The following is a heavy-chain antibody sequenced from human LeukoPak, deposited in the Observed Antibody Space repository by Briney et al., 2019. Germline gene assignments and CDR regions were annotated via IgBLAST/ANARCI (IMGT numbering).Heavy chain of an antibody. CDR1: GSTFTTYA. Sequence: GASVKVSCKASGSTFTTYAMHWVRQAPGQRLEWMGWINAGNGNTKYSQKFQGRVTITRDTSASTAYMELSSLRSEDTAVYHCAGEPIMVRGVVGWFDPWGQGTLVTVSS. V-gene: IGHV1-3*01. CDR2: INAGNGNT. D-gene: IGHD3-10*01. CDR3: AGEPIMVRGVVGWFDP. J-gene: IGHJ5*02.